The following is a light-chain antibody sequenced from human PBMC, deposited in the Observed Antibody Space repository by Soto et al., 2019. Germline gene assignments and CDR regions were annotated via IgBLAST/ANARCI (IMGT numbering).Light chain of an antibody. CDR1: SSDVGDYNY. CDR3: SSYTSSSTWV. J-gene: IGLJ3*02. Sequence: QSALTQPASVSGSPGQSITISCSGTSSDVGDYNYVSWYQRHPGKAPKLMIYEVSNRPSGVSNRFSGSKSGNTASLTISGLQAEDEADYYCSSYTSSSTWVFGGGTKLTVL. CDR2: EVS. V-gene: IGLV2-14*01.